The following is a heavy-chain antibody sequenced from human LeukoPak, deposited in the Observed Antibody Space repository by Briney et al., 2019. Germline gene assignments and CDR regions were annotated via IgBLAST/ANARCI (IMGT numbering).Heavy chain of an antibody. V-gene: IGHV4-34*01. CDR1: GGSFSGYY. CDR3: ARDQYYYDSSGNSLFDY. CDR2: INHSGST. Sequence: PSETLSLTCAVYGGSFSGYYWSWIRQPPGKGLEWIGEINHSGSTNYNPSLKSRVTISVDTSKNQFSLKLSSVTAADTAVYYCARDQYYYDSSGNSLFDYWGQGTLVTVSS. J-gene: IGHJ4*02. D-gene: IGHD3-22*01.